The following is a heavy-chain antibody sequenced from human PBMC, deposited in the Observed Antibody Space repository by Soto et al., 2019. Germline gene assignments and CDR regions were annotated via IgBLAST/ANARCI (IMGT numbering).Heavy chain of an antibody. J-gene: IGHJ5*02. CDR1: GGSISSSGYY. Sequence: NPSETLSLTCTVSGGSISSSGYYWGWIRQPPGKGLEWIGSIYYSGSTYYNPSLKRRVTISVDTSKNQFSLKLSSVTAADTAVYYCARQRDYYETSGYDWFDPWGQGTLVTVSS. CDR3: ARQRDYYETSGYDWFDP. D-gene: IGHD3-22*01. V-gene: IGHV4-39*01. CDR2: IYYSGST.